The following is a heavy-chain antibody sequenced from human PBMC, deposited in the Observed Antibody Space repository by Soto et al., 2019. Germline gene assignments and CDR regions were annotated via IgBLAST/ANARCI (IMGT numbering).Heavy chain of an antibody. CDR1: GGSISSSSYY. Sequence: TSETLSLTCTVSGGSISSSSYYWGWIRQPPGKGLEWIGSIYYSGSTYYNPSLKSRVTISVDTSKNQFSLKLSSVTAADTAVYYCARAARLSPSLGYWGQGTLVTVSS. D-gene: IGHD6-6*01. J-gene: IGHJ4*02. CDR2: IYYSGST. CDR3: ARAARLSPSLGY. V-gene: IGHV4-39*01.